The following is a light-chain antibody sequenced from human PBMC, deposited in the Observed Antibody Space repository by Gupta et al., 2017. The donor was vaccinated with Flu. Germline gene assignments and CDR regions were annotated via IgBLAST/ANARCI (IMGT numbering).Light chain of an antibody. J-gene: IGLJ2*01. Sequence: ITISCTGTSSDIGGYNYVSWYQQHPGKAPELMIYDVSNRPSGVSNRFSGSKSGNTASLTISGLQAEDEADYYCSSYTSSSTRVVFGGGTKLTVL. CDR3: SSYTSSSTRVV. CDR1: SSDIGGYNY. V-gene: IGLV2-14*03. CDR2: DVS.